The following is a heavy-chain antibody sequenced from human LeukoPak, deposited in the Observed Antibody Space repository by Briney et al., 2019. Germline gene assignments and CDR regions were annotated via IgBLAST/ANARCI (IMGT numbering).Heavy chain of an antibody. Sequence: GESLKISCKGSGYSFTSYWIGWVRQMPGKGLEWMGIIYPGDSDTRYSPSFQGQVTISADKSISTAYLQWSSLKASDTAMYYCARSTMVRGVLSWFDPWGQGTLVTVSS. D-gene: IGHD3-10*01. CDR3: ARSTMVRGVLSWFDP. J-gene: IGHJ5*02. CDR2: IYPGDSDT. CDR1: GYSFTSYW. V-gene: IGHV5-51*01.